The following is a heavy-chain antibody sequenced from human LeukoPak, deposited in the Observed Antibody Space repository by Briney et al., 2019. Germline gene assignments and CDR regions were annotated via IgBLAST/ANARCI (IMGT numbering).Heavy chain of an antibody. V-gene: IGHV1-46*01. Sequence: GASVKVSCKASGYTFTSYYMHWVRQAPGQGLEWMGIINPSGGSTSYAQKFQGRVTMTRDTSTSTVYMELSSLRSEDTAVYYCARDPDIVGATALYYFDYWGQGTLVTVSS. CDR3: ARDPDIVGATALYYFDY. J-gene: IGHJ4*02. CDR2: INPSGGST. D-gene: IGHD1-26*01. CDR1: GYTFTSYY.